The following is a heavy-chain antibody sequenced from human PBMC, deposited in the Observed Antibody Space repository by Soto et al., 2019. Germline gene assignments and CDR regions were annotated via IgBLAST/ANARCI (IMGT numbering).Heavy chain of an antibody. CDR1: GGTFSSYA. CDR2: IIPIFGTA. D-gene: IGHD4-17*01. CDR3: ARSTTVTTFGWFAP. V-gene: IGHV1-69*01. Sequence: QVQLVQSGAEVKKPGSSVKVSCKASGGTFSSYAISWVRQAPGQGLEWMGGIIPIFGTANYAQKFQGRVTITAHPSTSTAYMELSSSRSEDTAVYYCARSTTVTTFGWFAPWGKGTLFAVSS. J-gene: IGHJ5*02.